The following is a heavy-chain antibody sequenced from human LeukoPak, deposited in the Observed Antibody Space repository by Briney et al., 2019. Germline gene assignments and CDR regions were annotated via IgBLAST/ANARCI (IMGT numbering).Heavy chain of an antibody. CDR1: GFTFDDYA. D-gene: IGHD6-13*01. Sequence: EAGGSLRLSCAASGFTFDDYAMHWVRQAPGKGLEWVSGISGSGGSTYYADSVKGRFTISRDNSKNTLYLQMNSLRAEDTAVYYCAKEHGGSSWYEDAFDIWGQGTMVTVSS. J-gene: IGHJ3*02. CDR2: ISGSGGST. CDR3: AKEHGGSSWYEDAFDI. V-gene: IGHV3-23*01.